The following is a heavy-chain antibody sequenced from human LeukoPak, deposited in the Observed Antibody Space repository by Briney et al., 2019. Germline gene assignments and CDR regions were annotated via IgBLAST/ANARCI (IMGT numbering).Heavy chain of an antibody. CDR3: ASAGRSGYSPSFDY. V-gene: IGHV3-21*01. CDR1: GFTFSSYS. D-gene: IGHD3-22*01. CDR2: ISSSSSYI. J-gene: IGHJ4*02. Sequence: PGGSLRLSCAASGFTFSSYSMNWVRQAPGKGLEWVSSISSSSSYIYYADSVKGRFTISRDNAKNSLYLQMNSLRAEDTAVYYCASAGRSGYSPSFDYWGQGTLVTVSS.